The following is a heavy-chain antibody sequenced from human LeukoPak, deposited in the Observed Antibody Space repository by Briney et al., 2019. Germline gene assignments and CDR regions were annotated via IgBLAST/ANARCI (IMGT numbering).Heavy chain of an antibody. J-gene: IGHJ3*02. V-gene: IGHV3-20*04. Sequence: PGGSLGLSCAASGFTFDDYGMSWVRQAPGKGLEWVSGINWNGGSTGYADSVKGRFTISRDNAKNSLYLQMNSLRAEDTALYYCARELTYYYDSSGYSPGAFDIWGQGTMVTVSS. CDR1: GFTFDDYG. CDR2: INWNGGST. D-gene: IGHD3-22*01. CDR3: ARELTYYYDSSGYSPGAFDI.